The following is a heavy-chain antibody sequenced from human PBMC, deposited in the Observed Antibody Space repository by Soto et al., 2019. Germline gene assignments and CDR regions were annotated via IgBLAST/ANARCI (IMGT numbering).Heavy chain of an antibody. Sequence: SETLSLTCAVYGVSFSGYYWSWIRQPPGKGLEWIGEIKHSGSTSYNPSLKSLVTISLDTSKNQFSLRLSSVTAADTAVYYCARAHTIYTNHGWFDPWGQGTLVTVSS. CDR2: IKHSGST. D-gene: IGHD2-21*01. CDR3: ARAHTIYTNHGWFDP. CDR1: GVSFSGYY. V-gene: IGHV4-34*01. J-gene: IGHJ5*02.